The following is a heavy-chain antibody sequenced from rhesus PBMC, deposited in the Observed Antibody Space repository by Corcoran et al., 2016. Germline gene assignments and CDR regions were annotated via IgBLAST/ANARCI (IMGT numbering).Heavy chain of an antibody. Sequence: VQLQESGPGLVKPSATLSLTCPVSGRSISDSSYWTLIRHPRGKGLEWIGYIYGSGVSTYYNPSLKSRVTISTDTSKNQFALKLSSVTAADTAVYYCARDWRYSLYGLDSWGQGVVVTVSS. CDR3: ARDWRYSLYGLDS. CDR1: GRSISDSSY. V-gene: IGHV4-106*01. J-gene: IGHJ6*01. D-gene: IGHD1-1*01. CDR2: IYGSGVST.